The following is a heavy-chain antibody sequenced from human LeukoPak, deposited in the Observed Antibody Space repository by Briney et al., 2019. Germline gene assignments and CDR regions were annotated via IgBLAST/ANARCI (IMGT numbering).Heavy chain of an antibody. CDR3: ARAERRYSPNPIADY. CDR2: INHSGST. V-gene: IGHV4-34*01. Sequence: PSETLSLTCAVYGGSFSGYYWSWIRQPPGKGLEWIGEINHSGSTYYNPSLKSRVTISVDRSKNQFSLKLSSVTAADTAVYYCARAERRYSPNPIADYWGQGTLVTVSS. D-gene: IGHD5-18*01. CDR1: GGSFSGYY. J-gene: IGHJ4*02.